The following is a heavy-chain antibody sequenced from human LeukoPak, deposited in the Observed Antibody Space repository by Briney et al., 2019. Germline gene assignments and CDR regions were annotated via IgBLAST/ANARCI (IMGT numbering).Heavy chain of an antibody. CDR3: AKEIHDSSGYFSYFEY. V-gene: IGHV3-23*01. CDR1: GFTFSSYG. J-gene: IGHJ4*02. Sequence: PGGSLRLSCDASGFTFSSYGMSWVRQAPGKGLEWVSGISGSGGRTYYADSVKGRFTISRDNSKNTLYLEMNSLRAEDTAEYYCAKEIHDSSGYFSYFEYWGQGTLVTVSS. D-gene: IGHD3-22*01. CDR2: ISGSGGRT.